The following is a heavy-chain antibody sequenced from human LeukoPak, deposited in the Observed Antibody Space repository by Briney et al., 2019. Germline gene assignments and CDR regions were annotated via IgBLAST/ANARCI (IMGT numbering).Heavy chain of an antibody. CDR3: AKRIAVAGRYYYYGMDV. Sequence: GGSLRLSCAASGFTFSSYGMHWVRQAPGKGLEWVSAISGNGRDTYYTDSVKGRFTISRDNSKNTLYLQMNSLRAEDTAIYYCAKRIAVAGRYYYYGMDVWGQGTTVTVSS. J-gene: IGHJ6*02. D-gene: IGHD6-19*01. V-gene: IGHV3-23*01. CDR1: GFTFSSYG. CDR2: ISGNGRDT.